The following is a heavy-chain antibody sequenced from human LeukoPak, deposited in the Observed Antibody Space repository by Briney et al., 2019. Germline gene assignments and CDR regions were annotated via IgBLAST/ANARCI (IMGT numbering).Heavy chain of an antibody. CDR1: GFTFSSYA. Sequence: GGSLRLSCAASGFTFSSYATHWVRQAPGKGVEWVAVISYDGSNKYYADSVKDRFIISRDNSKNTLYLQMNSLRPEDTAVYYCAKDNGRSGSYPKYFDYWGQGTLVTVSS. CDR3: AKDNGRSGSYPKYFDY. J-gene: IGHJ4*02. V-gene: IGHV3-30*04. CDR2: ISYDGSNK. D-gene: IGHD1-26*01.